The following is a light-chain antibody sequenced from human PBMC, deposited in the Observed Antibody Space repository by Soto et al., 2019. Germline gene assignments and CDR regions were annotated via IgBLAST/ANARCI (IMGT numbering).Light chain of an antibody. CDR1: QSFRGL. CDR3: QQRHMWPLT. CDR2: DAY. J-gene: IGKJ5*01. V-gene: IGKV3-11*01. Sequence: EVVLTQSPVTLSLSPGERATLSCRASQSFRGLLAWYQQKPGQDPRLLIYDAYNRATGIPPRFSGSGSGTDFTLTISSLEPEDSAVYYCQQRHMWPLTFGQGTRLEIK.